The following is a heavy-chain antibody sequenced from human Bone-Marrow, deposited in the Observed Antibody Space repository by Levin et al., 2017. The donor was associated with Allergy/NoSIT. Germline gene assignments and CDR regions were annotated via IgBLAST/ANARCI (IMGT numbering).Heavy chain of an antibody. J-gene: IGHJ4*02. Sequence: LAGGSLRLSCAASGFTFSSYAMHWVRQAPGKGLEWVAVISYDGSNKYYADSVKGRFTISRDNSKNTLYLQMNSLRAEDTAVYYCARDRSSGHFDYWGQGTLVTVSS. CDR1: GFTFSSYA. CDR3: ARDRSSGHFDY. CDR2: ISYDGSNK. D-gene: IGHD6-25*01. V-gene: IGHV3-30-3*01.